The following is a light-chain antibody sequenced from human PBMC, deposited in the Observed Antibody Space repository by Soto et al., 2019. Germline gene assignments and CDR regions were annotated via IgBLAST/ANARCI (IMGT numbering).Light chain of an antibody. J-gene: IGLJ1*01. CDR2: EVT. Sequence: QSALTQPASVSGSPGQSITISCTGTSSEVSAYNRVSWYQQRSGKAPKLMVYEVTHRPSGVSNRFSGSKSGNTASLTISGLQAEDEADYYCLSYTTSSSYVFGTGTKLTVL. CDR1: SSEVSAYNR. V-gene: IGLV2-14*01. CDR3: LSYTTSSSYV.